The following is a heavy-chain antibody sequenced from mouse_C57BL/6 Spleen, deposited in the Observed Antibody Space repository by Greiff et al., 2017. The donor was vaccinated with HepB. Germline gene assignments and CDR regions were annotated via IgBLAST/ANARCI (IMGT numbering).Heavy chain of an antibody. CDR3: AREDGNGYFDV. CDR2: IDPSDSYT. D-gene: IGHD2-3*01. J-gene: IGHJ1*03. Sequence: QVHVKQPGAELVKPGASVKLSCKASGYTFTSYWMQWVKQRPGQGLEWIGEIDPSDSYTNYNQKFKGQATLTVDTSSSTAYMQLSSPTSEDSAVYYCAREDGNGYFDVWGTGTTVTVSS. CDR1: GYTFTSYW. V-gene: IGHV1-50*01.